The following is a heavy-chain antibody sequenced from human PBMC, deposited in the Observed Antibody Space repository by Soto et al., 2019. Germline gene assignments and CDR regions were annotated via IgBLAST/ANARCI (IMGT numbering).Heavy chain of an antibody. CDR1: GFTFSSYG. CDR3: EKLFQGAGSDY. V-gene: IGHV3-30*18. CDR2: ISYDGSNK. D-gene: IGHD3-10*01. J-gene: IGHJ4*02. Sequence: QVQLVESGGGVVQPGRSLRLSCAASGFTFSSYGMHWVRQAPGKGLEWVAVISYDGSNKYYADSVKGRFTISRDNSKNTLYLQMNSLRAEDTAVYYCEKLFQGAGSDYWGQGTLVTVSS.